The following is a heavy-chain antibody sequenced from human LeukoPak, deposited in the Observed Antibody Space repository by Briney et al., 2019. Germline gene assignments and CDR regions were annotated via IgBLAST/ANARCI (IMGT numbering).Heavy chain of an antibody. V-gene: IGHV4-39*01. J-gene: IGHJ5*02. CDR2: IYYSGST. CDR3: ARPVPSRLGWFDP. D-gene: IGHD1-1*01. Sequence: SETLSLTCTVSGGSISSSSYYWGWSRQPPGKGLEWIGSIYYSGSTYYNPSLKNRVTISVDTSKNQFSLKLSSVTAADTAVYYCARPVPSRLGWFDPWGQGTLVTVSS. CDR1: GGSISSSSYY.